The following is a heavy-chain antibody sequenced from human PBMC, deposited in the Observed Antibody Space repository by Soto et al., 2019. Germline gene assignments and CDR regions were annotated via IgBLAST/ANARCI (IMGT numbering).Heavy chain of an antibody. Sequence: EVQLLESGGGLVQPGGSLRLSCAASGFTFSSYAMSWVRQAPGKGREWVAVISGSGDSTYYADSVRGRFTISSDNSKSTLYRQMNSLTAEDTAVYYCAKDRDGAAAGPTKFYGMEVWCQGTTVTVSS. CDR2: ISGSGDST. V-gene: IGHV3-23*01. CDR1: GFTFSSYA. D-gene: IGHD6-13*01. J-gene: IGHJ6*02. CDR3: AKDRDGAAAGPTKFYGMEV.